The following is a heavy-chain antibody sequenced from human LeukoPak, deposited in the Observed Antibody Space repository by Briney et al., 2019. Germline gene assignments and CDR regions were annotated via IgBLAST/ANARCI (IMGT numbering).Heavy chain of an antibody. CDR1: GGSINSYY. Sequence: SETLSLTCSVSGGSINSYYWSWIRQPPGRGLEWIGYIFYTGTTKYNPSLKSRLTISVDRSMNQFSMKLTSVTGADTAVYYCARYAADGRTLEYWGQGTLVTVSS. CDR2: IFYTGTT. CDR3: ARYAADGRTLEY. V-gene: IGHV4-59*01. D-gene: IGHD5-24*01. J-gene: IGHJ4*02.